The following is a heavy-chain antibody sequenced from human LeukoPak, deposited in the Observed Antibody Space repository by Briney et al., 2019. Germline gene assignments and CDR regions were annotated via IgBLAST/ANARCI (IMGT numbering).Heavy chain of an antibody. V-gene: IGHV3-66*01. CDR3: ARGVSSSWKNYYYYYMDV. J-gene: IGHJ6*03. CDR1: GFTVSSNY. Sequence: GGSLRLSCAASGFTVSSNYMSWVRQAPGKGLEGVSVMYSGGSTYYADSVKGRFTISRDNSKNTLYLQMNSLRAEDTAVYYCARGVSSSWKNYYYYYMDVWGKGTTITISS. D-gene: IGHD6-13*01. CDR2: MYSGGST.